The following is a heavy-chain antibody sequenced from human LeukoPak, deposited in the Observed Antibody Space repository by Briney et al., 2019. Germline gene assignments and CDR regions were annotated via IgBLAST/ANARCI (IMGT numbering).Heavy chain of an antibody. CDR3: ARDEITARRRYYYDSSGYWFH. D-gene: IGHD3-22*01. CDR2: IRSKAYGGTT. V-gene: IGHV3-49*03. CDR1: GFTFGDYA. J-gene: IGHJ4*02. Sequence: PGGSLRLSCTASGFTFGDYAMSWFRQAPGKGLEWVGFIRSKAYGGTTEYAASVKGRFTISRDDSKSIAYLQMNSLKTEDTAVYYCARDEITARRRYYYDSSGYWFHWGQGTLVTVSS.